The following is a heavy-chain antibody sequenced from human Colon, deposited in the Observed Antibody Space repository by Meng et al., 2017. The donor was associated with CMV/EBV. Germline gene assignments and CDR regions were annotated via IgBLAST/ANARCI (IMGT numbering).Heavy chain of an antibody. CDR1: GGTFDTSL. CDR2: IIPMFGSP. CDR3: ARGKQAGFDL. Sequence: QVVQSGAEVKKPWVSVTVSCKVAGGTFDTSLFTWVRQAPGQGLEWMGGIIPMFGSPSYSQKFRGRVTITADELEVNSLRSEDTAVYYCARGKQAGFDLWGQGTLVTVSS. J-gene: IGHJ5*02. V-gene: IGHV1-69*12. D-gene: IGHD6-13*01.